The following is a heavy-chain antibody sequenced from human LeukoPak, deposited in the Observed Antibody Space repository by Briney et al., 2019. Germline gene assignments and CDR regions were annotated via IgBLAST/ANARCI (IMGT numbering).Heavy chain of an antibody. V-gene: IGHV4-39*07. Sequence: PSETLSLTCTVSGGSISSSSYYWGWIRQPPGKGLEWIGEIYHSGSTNYNPSLKSRVTISVDKSKNQFSLKLSSVTAADTAVYYCARMQYSNLDYWGQGTLVTVSS. CDR3: ARMQYSNLDY. J-gene: IGHJ4*02. CDR2: IYHSGST. CDR1: GGSISSSSYY. D-gene: IGHD4-11*01.